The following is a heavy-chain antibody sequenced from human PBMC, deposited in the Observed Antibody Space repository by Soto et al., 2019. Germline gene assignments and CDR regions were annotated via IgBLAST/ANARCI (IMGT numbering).Heavy chain of an antibody. J-gene: IGHJ4*02. V-gene: IGHV1-69*06. CDR1: GGTFSSYA. Sequence: GASVKVSCKASGGTFSSYAINWVRQAPGQGLEWMGGIIPIFGTANYAQKFQGRVTITADKSTSTAYMELSSPRSEDTAVYYCAAPSFFSYKGYFDYWGQGTLVTVSS. CDR3: AAPSFFSYKGYFDY. CDR2: IIPIFGTA. D-gene: IGHD1-1*01.